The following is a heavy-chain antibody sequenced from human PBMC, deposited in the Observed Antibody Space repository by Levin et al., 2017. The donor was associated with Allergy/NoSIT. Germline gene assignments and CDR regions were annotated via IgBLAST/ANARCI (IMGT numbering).Heavy chain of an antibody. J-gene: IGHJ4*02. CDR3: ATSGVTTVTTGLDY. Sequence: GGSLRLSCAASGFTFSDYYMSWIRQAPGKGPEWVSYMSGSGSTIYYADSVKGRFTISRDNAKNSLYLQMNSLRAEDTACYYCATSGVTTVTTGLDYWGQGMLVTVSS. V-gene: IGHV3-11*01. CDR2: MSGSGSTI. CDR1: GFTFSDYY. D-gene: IGHD4-17*01.